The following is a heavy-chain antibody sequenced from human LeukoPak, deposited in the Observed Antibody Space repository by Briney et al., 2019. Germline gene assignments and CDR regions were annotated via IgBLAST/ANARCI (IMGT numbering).Heavy chain of an antibody. J-gene: IGHJ4*02. V-gene: IGHV3-23*01. CDR1: GFTFSSYA. CDR3: ASGPPFLKYFEY. D-gene: IGHD3-3*01. Sequence: GGSLRLSCAASGFTFSSYAMSWVRQAPGKGLEWVSAISGSGGSTYYADSVKGRFTISRDDSNNALYLQMHSQRAEDTALYYCASGPPFLKYFEYWGQGTLVTVSS. CDR2: ISGSGGST.